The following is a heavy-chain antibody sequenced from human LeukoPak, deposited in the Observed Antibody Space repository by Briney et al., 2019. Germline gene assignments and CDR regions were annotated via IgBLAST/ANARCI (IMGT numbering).Heavy chain of an antibody. V-gene: IGHV3-73*01. CDR3: TSTYYDFWSGYSFDY. D-gene: IGHD3-3*01. Sequence: PGGSLKLSCAASGFTFSGSAMHWVRQASGKGLEWVGRTRSKANSYATAYAASVKGRFTISRDDSKNTAYLQMNSLKTEDTAVYYCTSTYYDFWSGYSFDYWGQGTLVTVSS. CDR1: GFTFSGSA. J-gene: IGHJ4*02. CDR2: TRSKANSYAT.